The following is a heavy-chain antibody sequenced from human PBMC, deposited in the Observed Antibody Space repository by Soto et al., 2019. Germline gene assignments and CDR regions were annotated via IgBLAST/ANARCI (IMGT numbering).Heavy chain of an antibody. D-gene: IGHD6-13*01. CDR3: AGGPPDSQCSSSWYAVSYFDY. J-gene: IGHJ4*02. V-gene: IGHV4-39*07. Sequence: SETLSLTCTVSGGPISSSSYYWGWIRQPPGKGLEWIGYIYNSRSTYYNPSLKSRVSISVDTSKNQFSLKLSSVTAADTAVYYCAGGPPDSQCSSSWYAVSYFDYWGQGTLVTVSS. CDR2: IYNSRST. CDR1: GGPISSSSYY.